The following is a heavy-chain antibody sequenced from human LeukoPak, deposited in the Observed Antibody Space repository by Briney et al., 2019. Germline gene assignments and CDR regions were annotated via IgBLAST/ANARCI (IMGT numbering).Heavy chain of an antibody. CDR2: IKQDGSEK. CDR3: ARERGRVIDY. J-gene: IGHJ4*02. V-gene: IGHV3-7*03. Sequence: GGSLRLSCAASGFTFSDAVMSWVRQAPGKGLEWVANIKQDGSEKYYVDSVKGRFTISRDNSKKSLSLQMYGLTAEDTALYHCARERGRVIDYWGQGTLVTVSS. CDR1: GFTFSDAV. D-gene: IGHD3-10*01.